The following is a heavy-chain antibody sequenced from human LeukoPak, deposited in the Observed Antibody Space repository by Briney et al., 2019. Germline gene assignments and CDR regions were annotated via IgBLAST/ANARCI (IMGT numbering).Heavy chain of an antibody. Sequence: PGGSLRLSCAASGFTFSSYWMSWVRQAPGEGLEWVANVKQDGSEKYYVDSVKGGFTISRDNDKNSLYLQMNSLRAEDQAVYYCARVSYDSSGYYYYYYMDVWGKGTTVTVSS. V-gene: IGHV3-7*01. D-gene: IGHD3-22*01. CDR3: ARVSYDSSGYYYYYYMDV. J-gene: IGHJ6*03. CDR2: VKQDGSEK. CDR1: GFTFSSYW.